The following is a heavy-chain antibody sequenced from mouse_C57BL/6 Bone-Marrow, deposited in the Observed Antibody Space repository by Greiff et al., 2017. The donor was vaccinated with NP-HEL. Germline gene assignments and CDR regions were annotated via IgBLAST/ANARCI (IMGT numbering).Heavy chain of an antibody. CDR1: GYTFTDYY. CDR3: ARFLWLRRRYFDY. D-gene: IGHD2-2*01. CDR2: IFPGSGST. V-gene: IGHV1-75*01. J-gene: IGHJ2*01. Sequence: QVQLKQSGPELVKPGASVKISCKASGYTFTDYYINWVKQRPGQGLEWIGWIFPGSGSTYYNEKFKGKATLTVDKSSSTAYMLLSSLTSEDSAVYFCARFLWLRRRYFDYWGQGTTLTVSS.